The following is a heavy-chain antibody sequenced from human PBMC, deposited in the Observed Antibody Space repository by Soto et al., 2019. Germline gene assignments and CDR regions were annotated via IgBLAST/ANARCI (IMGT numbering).Heavy chain of an antibody. CDR2: INHSGST. Sequence: XGTLALTCAVYGGSFSGYYRSWIRQPPGKGLEWIGEINHSGSTNYNPSLKSRVTISVDTSKNQFSLKLSSVTAADTAVYYCARGRGGWCSGGSCYRPLGYYGMDVWGQGTTVTVS. D-gene: IGHD2-15*01. V-gene: IGHV4-34*01. J-gene: IGHJ6*02. CDR1: GGSFSGYY. CDR3: ARGRGGWCSGGSCYRPLGYYGMDV.